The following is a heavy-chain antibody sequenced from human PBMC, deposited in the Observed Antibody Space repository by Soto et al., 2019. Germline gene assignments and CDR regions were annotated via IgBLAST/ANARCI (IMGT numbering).Heavy chain of an antibody. CDR3: TTDSSSWAYYYYYGMDV. CDR2: IKSKTEDGTT. CDR1: GFTFSNAW. Sequence: GGSLRLSCTVSGFTFSNAWMTWVRQAPGKGLEWVGRIKSKTEDGTTDYAAPVKGRFTISRDDSRNTLYLQMNSLKTEDTAVYYCTTDSSSWAYYYYYGMDVWGQGTTVTVSS. D-gene: IGHD2-2*01. J-gene: IGHJ6*02. V-gene: IGHV3-15*01.